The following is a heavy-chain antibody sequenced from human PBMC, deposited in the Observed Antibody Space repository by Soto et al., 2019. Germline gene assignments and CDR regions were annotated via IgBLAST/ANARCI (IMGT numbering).Heavy chain of an antibody. V-gene: IGHV1-18*01. J-gene: IGHJ4*02. D-gene: IGHD2-21*01. Sequence: QIQLVQSGAEVKKPGASVRVSCKTSNYGFTSYGISWVRQAPGLGLEWMGWISAFNGDTYYAQKFQGRLTMTIDKSTTTAYMELRSLISDDTAVYYSARDYIMATDCLPAYWGQGTLVNVSA. CDR2: ISAFNGDT. CDR1: NYGFTSYG. CDR3: ARDYIMATDCLPAY.